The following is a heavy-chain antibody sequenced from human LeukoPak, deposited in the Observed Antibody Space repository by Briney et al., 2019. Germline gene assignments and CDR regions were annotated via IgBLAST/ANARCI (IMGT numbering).Heavy chain of an antibody. V-gene: IGHV1-24*01. Sequence: ASVKVSCKVSGYTLTELSMHWVRQAPGKGLEWMGGFDPEDGETIYAQKFQGRVTMTEDTSTDTAYMELSSLRSEDTAVYYCAREGGITVFGVAQPGGAFDIWGQGTMVIVSS. CDR3: AREGGITVFGVAQPGGAFDI. D-gene: IGHD3-3*01. CDR2: FDPEDGET. CDR1: GYTLTELS. J-gene: IGHJ3*02.